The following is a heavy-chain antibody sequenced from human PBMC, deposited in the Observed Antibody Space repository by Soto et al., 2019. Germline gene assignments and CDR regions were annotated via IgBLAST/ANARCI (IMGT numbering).Heavy chain of an antibody. CDR3: AKGAEGYVVSSVDY. CDR2: ITSSGSST. CDR1: GFTFSDYA. V-gene: IGHV3-23*01. Sequence: EVQLLESGGGFVQPGGSLRLSCAASGFTFSDYAMTWVRQAPGKGLEWVSAITSSGSSTYYAESVKGRFTISRDNSKSTLYRQMNSLRAEDTATYYCAKGAEGYVVSSVDYWCQGTLVTVSS. J-gene: IGHJ4*02. D-gene: IGHD5-12*01.